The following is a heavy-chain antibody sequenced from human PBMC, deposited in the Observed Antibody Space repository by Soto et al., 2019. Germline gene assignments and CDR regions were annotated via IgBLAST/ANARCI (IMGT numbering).Heavy chain of an antibody. V-gene: IGHV3-33*01. Sequence: QVQLVESGGGVVQPGRSLRLSCAASGFTFSSYGMHWVRQAPGKGLEWVAVIWYDGSNKYYADSVKGRFTISRDNSKNTLYLQMNSLRAEDTAVYYCARDPFGYSYGYCFDYWGQGTLVTVSS. J-gene: IGHJ4*02. CDR2: IWYDGSNK. CDR1: GFTFSSYG. CDR3: ARDPFGYSYGYCFDY. D-gene: IGHD5-18*01.